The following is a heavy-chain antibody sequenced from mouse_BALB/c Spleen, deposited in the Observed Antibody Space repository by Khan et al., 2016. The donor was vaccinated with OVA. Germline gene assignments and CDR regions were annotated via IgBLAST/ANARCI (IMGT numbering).Heavy chain of an antibody. V-gene: IGHV1-4*01. J-gene: IGHJ4*01. D-gene: IGHD2-14*01. CDR3: ARRTTEYAMDY. Sequence: QVRLQQSGAELARPGASVKMSCKASGYTFTSHTMHWVKQRPEQGLEWIGYINPRSGNTNYNQKFKDKATLTADKSSSTAYMQLSSLTSRDSSVYYCARRTTEYAMDYWGQGTSVTVSS. CDR1: GYTFTSHT. CDR2: INPRSGNT.